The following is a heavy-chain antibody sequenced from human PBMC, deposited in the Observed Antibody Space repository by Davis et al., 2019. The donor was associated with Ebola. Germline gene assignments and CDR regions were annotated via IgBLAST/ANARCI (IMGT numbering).Heavy chain of an antibody. CDR2: INNSGRTT. CDR3: AKLRTLHFDN. V-gene: IGHV3-23*01. CDR1: GFTFSDYA. Sequence: GESLKISCTASGFTFSDYAMTWVRQAPGQGLAWVSVINNSGRTTYYAGSVKGRFTISRDNSKNTLYLQMDSLRAEDTARYYCAKLRTLHFDNWGQGTLVTVSS. J-gene: IGHJ4*02.